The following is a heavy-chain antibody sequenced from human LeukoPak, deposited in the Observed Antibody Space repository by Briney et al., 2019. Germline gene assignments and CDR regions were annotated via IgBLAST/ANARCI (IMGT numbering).Heavy chain of an antibody. D-gene: IGHD2-8*01. V-gene: IGHV4-34*01. Sequence: SETLSLTCAVYGGSFSGYYWSWIRLPPGKGLEWIGEINHSGSTNYNPSLKSRVTISVDTSKNQFSLKLSSVTAADTAVYYCARGNLGYCTNGVCERFDYWGQGTLVTVSS. CDR2: INHSGST. CDR1: GGSFSGYY. J-gene: IGHJ4*02. CDR3: ARGNLGYCTNGVCERFDY.